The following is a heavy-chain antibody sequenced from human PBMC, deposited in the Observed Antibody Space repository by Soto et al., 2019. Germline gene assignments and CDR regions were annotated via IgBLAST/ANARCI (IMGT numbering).Heavy chain of an antibody. Sequence: SQTLSLTCAISGDSVSSNSAAWNWIRQSPSRGLEWLGRTYYRSKWYNDYAVSVKSRITINPDTSKNQFSLQLNSVTPEDTAVYYCARDRGAGTEFPEEYYFDYWGQGTLVTVSS. CDR3: ARDRGAGTEFPEEYYFDY. CDR1: GDSVSSNSAA. J-gene: IGHJ4*02. V-gene: IGHV6-1*01. D-gene: IGHD6-19*01. CDR2: TYYRSKWYN.